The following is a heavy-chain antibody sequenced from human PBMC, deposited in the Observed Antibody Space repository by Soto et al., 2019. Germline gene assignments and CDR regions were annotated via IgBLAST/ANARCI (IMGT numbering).Heavy chain of an antibody. CDR1: GFTFSSYA. Sequence: VGSLRLSCAASGFTFSSYAMSWVRQAPGKGLEWVSAISGSGGSTYYADSVKGRFTISRDNSKNTLYLQMNSLRAEDTAVYYCAKDSRVNWNYALPRFDYWGQGTLVTVSS. V-gene: IGHV3-23*01. J-gene: IGHJ4*02. CDR3: AKDSRVNWNYALPRFDY. D-gene: IGHD1-7*01. CDR2: ISGSGGST.